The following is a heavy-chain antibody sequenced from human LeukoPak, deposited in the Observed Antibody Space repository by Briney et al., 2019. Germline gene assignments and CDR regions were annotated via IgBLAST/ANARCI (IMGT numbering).Heavy chain of an antibody. J-gene: IGHJ3*02. CDR2: ISSSSTFI. V-gene: IGHV3-21*01. CDR3: ARDYNYDNRPWVGAFDI. CDR1: GFRFSDFSDYS. D-gene: IGHD3-22*01. Sequence: PGGSLRLSCAASGFRFSDFSDYSMNWVRQAPGKGPEWVSFISSSSTFIDYADSVKGRFTISRDNVNNSLYLQMTNLRVEDTAVYYCARDYNYDNRPWVGAFDIWGPGTMVTVSS.